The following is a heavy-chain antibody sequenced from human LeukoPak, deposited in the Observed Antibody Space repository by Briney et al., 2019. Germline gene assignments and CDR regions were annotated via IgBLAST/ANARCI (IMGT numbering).Heavy chain of an antibody. Sequence: SETLSLTCAVYGGSFSGYYWSWIRQPPGKGLEWIGEINHSGSTNYNPSLKSRVTISVDTSKNQFSLKLSSVIAADTAVYYCARWLDGIYFDYWGQGTLVTVSS. V-gene: IGHV4-34*01. J-gene: IGHJ4*02. CDR2: INHSGST. CDR1: GGSFSGYY. D-gene: IGHD5-12*01. CDR3: ARWLDGIYFDY.